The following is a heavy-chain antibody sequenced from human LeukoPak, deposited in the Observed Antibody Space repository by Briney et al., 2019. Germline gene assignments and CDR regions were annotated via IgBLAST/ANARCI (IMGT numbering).Heavy chain of an antibody. V-gene: IGHV3-30*05. J-gene: IGHJ4*02. D-gene: IGHD6-6*01. CDR1: GLTFSTYS. CDR2: ISYDGSNK. CDR3: ARVGKRAARELDY. Sequence: PGGSLRLSCAASGLTFSTYSMSWVRQAPGKGLEWVAVISYDGSNKYYADSVKGRFTISRDNSKNTLYLQMNSLRAEDTAVYYCARVGKRAARELDYWGQGTLVTVSS.